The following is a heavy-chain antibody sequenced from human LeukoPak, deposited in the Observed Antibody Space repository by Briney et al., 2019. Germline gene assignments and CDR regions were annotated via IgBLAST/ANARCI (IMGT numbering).Heavy chain of an antibody. D-gene: IGHD3-9*01. V-gene: IGHV3-30*03. CDR1: GFTFSSYG. CDR2: ISYDGSNK. Sequence: GGSLRLSCAASGFTFSSYGMHWVRQAPGKGLEWVAVISYDGSNKYYADSVKGRFTISRDNSKNTLYLQMNSLRAEDTAVYYCAREAYYDILTGYYLDYYYGMDVWGKGTTVTVSS. CDR3: AREAYYDILTGYYLDYYYGMDV. J-gene: IGHJ6*04.